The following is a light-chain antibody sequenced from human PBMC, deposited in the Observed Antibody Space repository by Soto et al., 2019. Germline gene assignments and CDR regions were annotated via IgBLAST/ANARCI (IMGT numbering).Light chain of an antibody. CDR3: QQYASSLWT. J-gene: IGKJ1*01. V-gene: IGKV3-20*01. Sequence: EIVLTQSPGTLSLSPAERTTLSCRASQSVSSSYLAWYQQKPGQAPRLLIYGASSWATGIPARGSGSGSGTDFTSTISRLEPEEFAVYYCQQYASSLWTFGQGTKVEFK. CDR1: QSVSSSY. CDR2: GAS.